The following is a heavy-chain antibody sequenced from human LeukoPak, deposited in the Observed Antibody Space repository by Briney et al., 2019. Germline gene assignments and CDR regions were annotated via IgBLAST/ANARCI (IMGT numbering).Heavy chain of an antibody. Sequence: SETLSLTCTVSGGSISSYYWSWIRQPPGKGLEWIGYIYYSGSTNYNPSLKSRVTISVDTSKNQFSLKLSSVTAADTAVYYCARSAPDYDFWSGYQNYYYYYMDVWGKGTTVTVSS. J-gene: IGHJ6*03. CDR2: IYYSGST. CDR1: GGSISSYY. D-gene: IGHD3-3*01. CDR3: ARSAPDYDFWSGYQNYYYYYMDV. V-gene: IGHV4-59*01.